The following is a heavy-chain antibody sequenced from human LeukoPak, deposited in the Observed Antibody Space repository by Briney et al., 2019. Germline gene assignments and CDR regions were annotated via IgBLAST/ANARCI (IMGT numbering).Heavy chain of an antibody. D-gene: IGHD4-17*01. CDR1: GFPFSSYA. Sequence: PGGSLRLSCASSGFPFSSYAMSWVRQPPGKGLEWVSTISGSGDNTNYADSVKGRFTIPRDNSRHTLDVQMNSLRAEITALNYFANVFYGACRGRFFDYWGQGTLVTVSS. CDR2: ISGSGDNT. CDR3: ANVFYGACRGRFFDY. J-gene: IGHJ4*02. V-gene: IGHV3-23*01.